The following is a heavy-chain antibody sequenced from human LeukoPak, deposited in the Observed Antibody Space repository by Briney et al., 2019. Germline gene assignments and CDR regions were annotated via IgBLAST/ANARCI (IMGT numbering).Heavy chain of an antibody. J-gene: IGHJ4*02. CDR3: ATVFKGSSLQDY. V-gene: IGHV3-74*03. D-gene: IGHD1-26*01. CDR2: IKHDESNA. Sequence: GGSLRHSFVVSGFTNTNNWLYWFRQPAGRGLVWVSKIKHDESNAVYADSVKGRFTISRDNAKNTLYLQMNSLRVEDTAVYYCATVFKGSSLQDYWGQGTLVTVSS. CDR1: GFTNTNNW.